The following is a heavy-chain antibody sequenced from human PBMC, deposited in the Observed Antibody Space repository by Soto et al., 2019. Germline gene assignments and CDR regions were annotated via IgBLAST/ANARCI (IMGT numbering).Heavy chain of an antibody. J-gene: IGHJ4*02. Sequence: QVQLQESGPGLVKPSGTLSLTCAVSGVYIGSHYWWTWVRQPPGKGLEWIGESHQSGNTNYNSSLESRGTISMDKSKNHFSLQLSSVTVADTAVYYCATRDTGRVYWGQGTLVTVSS. CDR2: SHQSGNT. V-gene: IGHV4-4*02. CDR1: GVYIGSHYW. CDR3: ATRDTGRVY. D-gene: IGHD5-18*01.